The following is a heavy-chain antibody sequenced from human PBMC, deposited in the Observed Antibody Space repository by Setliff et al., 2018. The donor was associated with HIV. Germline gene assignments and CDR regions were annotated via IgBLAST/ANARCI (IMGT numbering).Heavy chain of an antibody. V-gene: IGHV4-39*01. CDR1: GGSISSDSYY. J-gene: IGHJ3*02. CDR3: ARLFQWMSYSFDI. Sequence: PSETLSLTCTVSGGSISSDSYYWGWIRQPPGKGLEWIASINYSGNTYHNPSLKTRVTISADTSKSQFSLKLNSVTAADTGVYYCARLFQWMSYSFDIWGQGTVVTVSS. D-gene: IGHD5-12*01. CDR2: INYSGNT.